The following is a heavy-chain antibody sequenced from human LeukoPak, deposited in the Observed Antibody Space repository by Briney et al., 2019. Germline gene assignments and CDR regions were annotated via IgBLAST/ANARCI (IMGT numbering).Heavy chain of an antibody. CDR3: ARTHGGYYFDS. D-gene: IGHD3-22*01. V-gene: IGHV4-30-4*01. J-gene: IGHJ4*02. CDR2: IYYSGST. CDR1: GGSISSGDYY. Sequence: SETLSLTCTVSGGSISSGDYYWSWIRQPPGKGLEWIGYIYYSGSTYYNPSLKSRVTISVDTSKNQFSLKLSSVTAADTAVYYCARTHGGYYFDSWGQGTLVAVSS.